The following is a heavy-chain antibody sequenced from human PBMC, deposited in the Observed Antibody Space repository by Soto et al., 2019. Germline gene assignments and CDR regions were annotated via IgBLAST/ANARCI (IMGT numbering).Heavy chain of an antibody. CDR2: IVVGSGNT. Sequence: SVKVSCKASGFTFTSSAVQWVRQARGQRLEWIGWIVVGSGNTNYAQKFQERVTITRDMSTSTAYMELSSLRSEETAVYYCAATAFSGYPWRYDFDIWGQGTMVTVS. CDR3: AATAFSGYPWRYDFDI. CDR1: GFTFTSSA. D-gene: IGHD3-22*01. V-gene: IGHV1-58*01. J-gene: IGHJ3*02.